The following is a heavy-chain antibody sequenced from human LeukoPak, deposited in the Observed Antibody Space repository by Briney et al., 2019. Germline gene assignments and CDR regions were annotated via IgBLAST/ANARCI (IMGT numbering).Heavy chain of an antibody. CDR1: GFTFSSYE. Sequence: GGSPRLSCAASGFTFSSYEMNWVRQAPGKGLEWVSYISSSGSTIYYADSVKGRFTISRDNAKNSLYLQMNSLRAEDTAVYYCARVWQLHYFDYWGQGTLVTVSS. CDR2: ISSSGSTI. CDR3: ARVWQLHYFDY. J-gene: IGHJ4*02. V-gene: IGHV3-48*03. D-gene: IGHD6-6*01.